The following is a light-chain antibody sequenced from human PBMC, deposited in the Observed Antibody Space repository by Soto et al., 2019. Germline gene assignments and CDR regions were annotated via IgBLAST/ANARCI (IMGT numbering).Light chain of an antibody. CDR1: SSNVGSNY. CDR2: DND. CDR3: GTWDSGLSIGGV. Sequence: SVLTQPPSVSAAPGQTVTISCSGSSSNVGSNYVSWYQQLPGTAPKLLIYDNDKRSSGTPDRFSASKSGTSATLAITGLQTGDEADYYCGTWDSGLSIGGVFGGGTKVTVL. J-gene: IGLJ3*02. V-gene: IGLV1-51*01.